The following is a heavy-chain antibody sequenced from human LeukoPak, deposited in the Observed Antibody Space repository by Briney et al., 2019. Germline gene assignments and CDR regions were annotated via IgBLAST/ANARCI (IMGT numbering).Heavy chain of an antibody. Sequence: PGGSLRRSCAASGFTFSSYSMNWVRQAPGKGLEWVASISSSRGYEYYADSVKGRFTISRDNAKNSLYLQVNSLRAEDTAVFYCARETSGSYYFDYWGQGTLVTVSS. V-gene: IGHV3-21*01. CDR2: ISSSRGYE. D-gene: IGHD1-26*01. CDR1: GFTFSSYS. CDR3: ARETSGSYYFDY. J-gene: IGHJ4*02.